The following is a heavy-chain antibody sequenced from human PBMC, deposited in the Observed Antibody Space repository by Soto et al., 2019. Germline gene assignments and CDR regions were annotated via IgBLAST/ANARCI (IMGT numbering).Heavy chain of an antibody. CDR1: GYTFTSYG. CDR2: ISAYNGNT. J-gene: IGHJ4*02. CDR3: ARDLSVDDSSGYYRHFDY. Sequence: QVQLVQSGAEVKKPGASVKVSCKASGYTFTSYGISWVRQAPGQGLEWMGWISAYNGNTNYAQKLQGRVTMTTDTATSTAYMELRSLRSDDTAVYYCARDLSVDDSSGYYRHFDYWGQGTLVTVSS. V-gene: IGHV1-18*01. D-gene: IGHD3-22*01.